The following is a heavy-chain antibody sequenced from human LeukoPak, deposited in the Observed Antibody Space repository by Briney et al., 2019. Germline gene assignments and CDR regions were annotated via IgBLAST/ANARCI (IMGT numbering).Heavy chain of an antibody. CDR2: IYENGGTT. D-gene: IGHD2-21*01. J-gene: IGHJ4*02. V-gene: IGHV3-23*01. CDR3: AKDFRIGYSAHFDY. Sequence: GGSLRLSCVGSGFTFRSHAMSWVRQAPEKGLEFVSGIYENGGTTYYADSVKGRFSISRDNSKNTLFLQMDSLRGEDTAVYYCAKDFRIGYSAHFDYWGQGALVTVSS. CDR1: GFTFRSHA.